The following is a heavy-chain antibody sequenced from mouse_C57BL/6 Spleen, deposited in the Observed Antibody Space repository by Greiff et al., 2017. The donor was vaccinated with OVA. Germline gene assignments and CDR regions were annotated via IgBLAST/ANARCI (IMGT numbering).Heavy chain of an antibody. J-gene: IGHJ4*01. CDR1: GFSLTSYG. Sequence: VQLKESGPGLVAPSQSLSITCTVSGFSLTSYGVHWVRQPPGKGLEWLVVIWSDGSTTYNSALKSRLSISKDNSKSQVFLKMNSLQTDDTAMYYCARQTLYYGNYEGAMDYWGQGTSVTVSS. CDR3: ARQTLYYGNYEGAMDY. D-gene: IGHD2-1*01. V-gene: IGHV2-6-1*01. CDR2: IWSDGST.